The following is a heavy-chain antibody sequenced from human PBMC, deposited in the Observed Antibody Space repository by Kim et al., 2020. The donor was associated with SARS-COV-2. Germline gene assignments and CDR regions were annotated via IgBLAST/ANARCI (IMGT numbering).Heavy chain of an antibody. Sequence: ASAKVSCKASGYTFSNNDINWVRQAPGQGLEWMGWMTPNSDNTVYAQKFQGRVTMTRNTSISTAYMELSSLRTDDTAVYYCARGHDFWSGWGYYYYYMDVWGKGTTVTVSS. CDR3: ARGHDFWSGWGYYYYYMDV. CDR1: GYTFSNND. CDR2: MTPNSDNT. V-gene: IGHV1-8*01. J-gene: IGHJ6*03. D-gene: IGHD3-3*01.